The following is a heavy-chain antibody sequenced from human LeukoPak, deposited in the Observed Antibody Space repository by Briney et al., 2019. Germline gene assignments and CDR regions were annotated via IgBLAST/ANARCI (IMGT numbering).Heavy chain of an antibody. CDR2: IYHSGST. D-gene: IGHD2-21*02. J-gene: IGHJ4*02. Sequence: SESLSLTCTVSGYSISSGYYWGWIRQPPGKGLEWIGSIYHSGSTYYNPSLKSRVTISVDTSKNQFSLKLSSVTAADTAVYYCARIGGMVTDYYFDYWGQGTLVTVSS. CDR1: GYSISSGYY. CDR3: ARIGGMVTDYYFDY. V-gene: IGHV4-38-2*02.